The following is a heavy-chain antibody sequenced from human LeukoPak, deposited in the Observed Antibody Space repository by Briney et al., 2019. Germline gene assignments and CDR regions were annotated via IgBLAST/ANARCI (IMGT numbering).Heavy chain of an antibody. CDR2: IGGAGGST. V-gene: IGHV3-23*01. D-gene: IGHD6-13*01. CDR1: GFTFSSYA. CDR3: AKNPLRFTSRSGAYYFDY. Sequence: GGSLRLSCAASGFTFSSYAMSWVRQVPGKGLEWVSAIGGAGGSTYYADSVRGRFTISRDDSKNTLYLQMNGLRAEDTAVYFCAKNPLRFTSRSGAYYFDYWGQGTLVTVSS. J-gene: IGHJ4*02.